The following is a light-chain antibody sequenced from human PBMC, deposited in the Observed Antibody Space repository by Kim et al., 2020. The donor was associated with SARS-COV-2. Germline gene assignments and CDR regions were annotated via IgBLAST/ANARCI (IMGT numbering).Light chain of an antibody. Sequence: SPGERAPPSCRASQSVSSNYLAWYQQKPGQAPRLLIYGASSRATGIPDRFSSSGSGTDFTLTITRLEPEDFAVYYCQQYSSSPATFGQGTKVDIK. CDR2: GAS. CDR1: QSVSSNY. V-gene: IGKV3-20*01. CDR3: QQYSSSPAT. J-gene: IGKJ1*01.